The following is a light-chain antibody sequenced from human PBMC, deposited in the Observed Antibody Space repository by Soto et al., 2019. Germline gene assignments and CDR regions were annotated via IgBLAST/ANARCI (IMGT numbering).Light chain of an antibody. CDR3: QQYGSSPLT. Sequence: EIVLTQSPGTLSLATGDSATLSCRASQTVSFSYLAWYQQKPGQAPRLLIYGASSRATGIPDRFSGSESGTDFTLTISRLEPEDFAVYYCQQYGSSPLTFGGGTKVEIK. CDR1: QTVSFSY. J-gene: IGKJ4*01. V-gene: IGKV3-20*01. CDR2: GAS.